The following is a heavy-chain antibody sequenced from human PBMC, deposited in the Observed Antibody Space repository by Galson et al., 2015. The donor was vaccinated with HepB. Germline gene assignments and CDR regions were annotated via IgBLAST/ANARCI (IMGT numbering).Heavy chain of an antibody. CDR1: GFTFDDYA. Sequence: SLRLSCAASGFTFDDYAMHWVRQAPGKGLEWVSGISWNSGSIGYADSVKGRLTISRDNAKNSLYLQMNSLRAEDTALYYCAKGRSYSNNGWFDPWGQGTLVTVSS. J-gene: IGHJ5*02. CDR2: ISWNSGSI. D-gene: IGHD4-11*01. V-gene: IGHV3-9*01. CDR3: AKGRSYSNNGWFDP.